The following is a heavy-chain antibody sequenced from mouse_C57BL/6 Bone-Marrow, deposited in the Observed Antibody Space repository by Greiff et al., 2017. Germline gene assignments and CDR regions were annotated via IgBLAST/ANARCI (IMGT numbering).Heavy chain of an antibody. Sequence: EVKLVESGGGLVKPGGSLKLSCAASGFTFSDYGMHWVRQAPEKGLEWVAYISSGSSTIYYADTVKGRFTISRDNAKNTLFLQMTSLRSADTAMYYCARKGDGNYVRYAMDYWGQGTSVTVSS. CDR2: ISSGSSTI. CDR3: ARKGDGNYVRYAMDY. D-gene: IGHD2-1*01. V-gene: IGHV5-17*01. CDR1: GFTFSDYG. J-gene: IGHJ4*01.